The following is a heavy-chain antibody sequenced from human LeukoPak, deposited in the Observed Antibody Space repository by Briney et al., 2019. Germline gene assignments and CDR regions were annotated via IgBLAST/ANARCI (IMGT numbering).Heavy chain of an antibody. CDR1: GGSFSGYY. V-gene: IGHV4-34*01. Sequence: SETLSLTCAVYGGSFSGYYWSWIRQPPVKGLEWIGEINHSGSTNYNPSLKSRVTISVDTSKNQFSLKLSSVTAADTAVYYCARHNYDFWSGYYPDYWGQGTLVTVSS. CDR2: INHSGST. J-gene: IGHJ4*02. CDR3: ARHNYDFWSGYYPDY. D-gene: IGHD3-3*01.